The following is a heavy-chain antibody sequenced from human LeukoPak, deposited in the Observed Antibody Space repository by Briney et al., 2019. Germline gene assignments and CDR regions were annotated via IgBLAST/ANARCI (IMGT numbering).Heavy chain of an antibody. Sequence: LSCAASGFPFXXXVMHXXXQXXGXGXXXXAFISFNGNNKQYRDSLKGRFTISRDNSKNTLFLQMDSLRPEDTAVYYCVTTTVTTSYAFDVWGPGTMVTVSS. D-gene: IGHD4-17*01. CDR2: ISFNGNNK. J-gene: IGHJ3*01. CDR3: VTTTVTTSYAFDV. CDR1: GFPFXXXV. V-gene: IGHV3-30-3*01.